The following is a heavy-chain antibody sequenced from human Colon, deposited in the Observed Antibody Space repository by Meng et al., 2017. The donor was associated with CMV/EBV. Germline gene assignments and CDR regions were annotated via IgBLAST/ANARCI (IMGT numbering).Heavy chain of an antibody. J-gene: IGHJ4*02. V-gene: IGHV3-7*01. CDR1: GFPFDLYW. CDR3: VRDNDYVWRSYPGDY. CDR2: IKVDGSET. Sequence: GESLKISCAVSGFPFDLYWMSWVRQVPGKGLEWVANIKVDGSETNYLDSVKGRFTISRDNAKNSLYLQMNSLRGDDTARYYCVRDNDYVWRSYPGDYWGQGTLVTVSS. D-gene: IGHD3-16*02.